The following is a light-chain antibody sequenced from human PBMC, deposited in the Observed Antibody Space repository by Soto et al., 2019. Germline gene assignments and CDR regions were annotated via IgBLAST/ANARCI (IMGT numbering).Light chain of an antibody. J-gene: IGKJ1*01. V-gene: IGKV1-12*01. Sequence: DIQMTQSPSSVSASVGDTVTISCRASQDINSRLAWFQQQPGRPPKYVIQAATMLQSGFPSRFAGSGSGRDFTLTIHTLQPEDSATYYCLQVANFPRTFGQGTKVYIK. CDR2: AAT. CDR1: QDINSR. CDR3: LQVANFPRT.